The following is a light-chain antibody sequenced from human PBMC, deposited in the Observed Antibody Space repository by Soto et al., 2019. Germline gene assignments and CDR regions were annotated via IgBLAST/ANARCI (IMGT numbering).Light chain of an antibody. V-gene: IGKV1-33*01. CDR1: QSISKS. J-gene: IGKJ5*01. CDR2: DAS. Sequence: DIQMTQSPSSLSASVGDTVTITCRASQSISKSLNWYQQKPGKAPKLLIYDASNLEAGVPSRFRGSGSGTDFTFTISRLQPEDIATYYCQQYENLPTFGQGTRLEIK. CDR3: QQYENLPT.